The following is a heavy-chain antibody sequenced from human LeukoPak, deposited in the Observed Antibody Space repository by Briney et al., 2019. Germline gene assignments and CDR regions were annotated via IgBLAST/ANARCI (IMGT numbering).Heavy chain of an antibody. CDR3: VVGDYYDSSGYYRAFQH. Sequence: PGGSLRLSCAASGFTFSSYSMNWVRQAPGKGLAWVSYISPSSSAIFYADSVKGRFTISRDNAKNSLYLQMNSLRAEDTAVYYCVVGDYYDSSGYYRAFQHWGQGTLVTVSS. CDR2: ISPSSSAI. CDR1: GFTFSSYS. D-gene: IGHD3-22*01. V-gene: IGHV3-48*04. J-gene: IGHJ1*01.